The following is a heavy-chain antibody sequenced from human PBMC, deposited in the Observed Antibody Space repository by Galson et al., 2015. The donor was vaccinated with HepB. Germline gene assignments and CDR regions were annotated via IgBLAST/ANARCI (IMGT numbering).Heavy chain of an antibody. J-gene: IGHJ5*02. CDR3: ARDDISSRANNCFYP. CDR2: ISAYNGNT. Sequence: QSGAEVKRPGTSVKVSCKASGSTFTSYGISWVRQAPGQGLEWMGWISAYNGNTNYAQKLQGRVTMTTDTSTSTAYMELRSLRSDDTAVYYCARDDISSRANNCFYPWGQGTLVTVSS. V-gene: IGHV1-18*01. CDR1: GSTFTSYG. D-gene: IGHD2-2*01.